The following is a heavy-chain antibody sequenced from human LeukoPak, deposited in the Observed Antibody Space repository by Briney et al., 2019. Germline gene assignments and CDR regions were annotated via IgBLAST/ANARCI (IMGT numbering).Heavy chain of an antibody. CDR1: GFTFSSYW. D-gene: IGHD3-9*01. CDR3: ARILTGYDAFDY. V-gene: IGHV3-7*01. CDR2: IEDDGSRK. Sequence: PGGSLRLSCAASGFTFSSYWMTWVRQAPGKGLEWVASIEDDGSRKNYGDSVKGRFTISRDNAKNSLYLQMNSLRAEDTAVYYCARILTGYDAFDYWGQGTLVTVSS. J-gene: IGHJ4*02.